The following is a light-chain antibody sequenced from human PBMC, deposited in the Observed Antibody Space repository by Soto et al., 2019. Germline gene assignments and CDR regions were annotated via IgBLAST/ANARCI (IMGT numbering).Light chain of an antibody. V-gene: IGKV3-11*01. CDR1: QSVSIY. Sequence: EIVLTQSPATLSLSPGERATVSCRASQSVSIYLAWYQQKPGQAPRLLIYDASNRATGIPARFSGSGSGADFSLPISSLEPEEFAVYYCQQRISWPPTFGQGTRLETK. J-gene: IGKJ5*01. CDR3: QQRISWPPT. CDR2: DAS.